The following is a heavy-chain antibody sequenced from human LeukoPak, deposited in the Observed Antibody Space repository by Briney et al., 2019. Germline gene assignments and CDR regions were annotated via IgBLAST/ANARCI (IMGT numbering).Heavy chain of an antibody. CDR1: GFTFSSYG. CDR3: ARVPENLYYYYGMDV. J-gene: IGHJ6*02. CDR2: ISYDGSNK. Sequence: PGGSLRLSCAASGFTFSSYGMHWVHQAPGKGLEWVAVISYDGSNKYYVDSVKGRFTISRDNSKNTLYLQMNSLRAEDTAVYYCARVPENLYYYYGMDVWGQGTTVTVSS. D-gene: IGHD1-14*01. V-gene: IGHV3-30*03.